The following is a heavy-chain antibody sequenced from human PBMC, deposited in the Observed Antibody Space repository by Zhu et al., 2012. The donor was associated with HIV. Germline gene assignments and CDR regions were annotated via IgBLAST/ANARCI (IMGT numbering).Heavy chain of an antibody. CDR2: IYHTGST. J-gene: IGHJ4*02. CDR1: GYSISRGFF. Sequence: QVQMQESGPGLVKPSETLSLACAASGYSISRGFFWGWIRQSPGKGLEWIGSIYHTGSTYYTPSLKSRVTISVDTSKNQFSLKVTSVTAADTAVYYCARQVPYYHTSGSGKNFDFWGRDAWSPSPQ. V-gene: IGHV4-38-2*01. D-gene: IGHD3-10*01. CDR3: ARQVPYYHTSGSGKNFDF.